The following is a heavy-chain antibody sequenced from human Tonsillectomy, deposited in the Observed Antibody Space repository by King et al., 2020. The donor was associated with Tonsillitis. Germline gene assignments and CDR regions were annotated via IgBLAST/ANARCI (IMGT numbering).Heavy chain of an antibody. D-gene: IGHD6-19*01. Sequence: QLVQSGAEVKKPGASVKVSCKASGYTFTSYYMHWVRQAPGQGLEWMGLINPSGGSTSYAQKFQGRVTMTRDTSTSTVYMELSSLRSEDTAVYYCARDTAGRGCFDYWGQGTLVTVSS. V-gene: IGHV1-46*03. CDR2: INPSGGST. CDR1: GYTFTSYY. J-gene: IGHJ4*02. CDR3: ARDTAGRGCFDY.